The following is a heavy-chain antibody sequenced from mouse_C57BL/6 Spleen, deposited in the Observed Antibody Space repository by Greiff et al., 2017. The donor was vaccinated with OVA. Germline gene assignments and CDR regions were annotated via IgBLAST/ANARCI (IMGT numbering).Heavy chain of an antibody. Sequence: EVQLQQSGAELVRPGASVKLSCTASRFNIKDDYMHWVKQRPEQGLEWIGWIDPENGDTEYASKFQGKATITADTSSNTAYLQLSSLTSEDTAVYYCTPYYYGSPYAMDYWGQGTSVTVSS. J-gene: IGHJ4*01. V-gene: IGHV14-4*01. CDR1: RFNIKDDY. CDR2: IDPENGDT. D-gene: IGHD1-1*01. CDR3: TPYYYGSPYAMDY.